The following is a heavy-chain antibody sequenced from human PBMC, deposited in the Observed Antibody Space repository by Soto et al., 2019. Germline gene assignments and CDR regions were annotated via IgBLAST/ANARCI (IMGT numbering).Heavy chain of an antibody. J-gene: IGHJ4*02. V-gene: IGHV4-34*01. CDR2: INLSGIT. CDR3: ARGVLYDFWSGYYPLDY. Sequence: SQTLSLTCAVFGGSFSSYYWSWIRQPPGKGLEWIGEINLSGITNYNPSLKSRVTISVDTSKNQFSLKLSSVTAADTAVYYCARGVLYDFWSGYYPLDYWGQGTLVTVSS. CDR1: GGSFSSYY. D-gene: IGHD3-3*01.